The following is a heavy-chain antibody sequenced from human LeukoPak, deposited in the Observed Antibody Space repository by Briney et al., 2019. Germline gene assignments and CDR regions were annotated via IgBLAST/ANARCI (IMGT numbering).Heavy chain of an antibody. CDR1: GGSISSSSYY. CDR2: IYYSGST. V-gene: IGHV4-39*07. J-gene: IGHJ4*02. D-gene: IGHD1-26*01. Sequence: PSETLSLTCTVSGGSISSSSYYWGWIRQPPGKGLEWIGSIYYSGSTYYNPSLKSRVTISVDRSKNQFSLKLSSVTAADTAVYYCARVGATTPIDYWGQGTLVTVSS. CDR3: ARVGATTPIDY.